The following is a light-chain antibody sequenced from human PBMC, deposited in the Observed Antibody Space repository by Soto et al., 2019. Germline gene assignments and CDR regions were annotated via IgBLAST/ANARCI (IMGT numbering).Light chain of an antibody. CDR3: QLHTNWPRT. J-gene: IGKJ1*01. V-gene: IGKV3-15*01. CDR1: QSLSSN. Sequence: EIVSKLYLATLVVTPGERATLSCRASQSLSSNLAWYQQKPGQAPRLLIYGASTRATGIPARFSGSGSGTEFTLTISSLQSEDFAVYYCQLHTNWPRTFGQGSKV. CDR2: GAS.